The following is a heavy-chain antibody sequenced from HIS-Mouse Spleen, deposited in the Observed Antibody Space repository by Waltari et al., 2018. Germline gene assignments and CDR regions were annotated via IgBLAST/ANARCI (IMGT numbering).Heavy chain of an antibody. D-gene: IGHD6-13*01. CDR3: AREIPYSSSWYDWYFDL. V-gene: IGHV4-39*07. J-gene: IGHJ2*01. CDR1: GGSISSSSYY. Sequence: QLQLQESGPGLVKPSEPLSLTCTVSGGSISSSSYYCGWIRQPPGKGLEWIGSIYYSGSTYYNPSLKSRVTISVDTSKNQFSLKLSSVTAADTAVYYCAREIPYSSSWYDWYFDLWGRGTLVTVSS. CDR2: IYYSGST.